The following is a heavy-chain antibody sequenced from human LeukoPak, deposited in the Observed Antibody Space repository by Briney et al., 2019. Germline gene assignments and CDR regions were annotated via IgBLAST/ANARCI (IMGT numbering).Heavy chain of an antibody. CDR1: GGSISSGSYF. CDR2: IHNSGNI. J-gene: IGHJ4*02. V-gene: IGHV4-31*03. CDR3: ATRPEGAAIFLSYFDY. Sequence: SETLSLTCIVSGGSISSGSYFWSWIRQHPEKGLEWIGYIHNSGNIYYNPSLKSRVTMSVDTSKNQFSLKLSSVTAADTAVYYCATRPEGAAIFLSYFDYWGQGILVTVSS. D-gene: IGHD3-3*01.